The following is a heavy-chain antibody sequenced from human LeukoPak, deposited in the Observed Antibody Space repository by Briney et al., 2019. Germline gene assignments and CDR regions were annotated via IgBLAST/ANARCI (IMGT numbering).Heavy chain of an antibody. CDR1: GYTFTGYY. CDR3: ARIPYYYDSSDRRDAFDI. J-gene: IGHJ3*02. V-gene: IGHV1-2*02. CDR2: INPNSGGT. D-gene: IGHD3-22*01. Sequence: GASVKVSCKASGYTFTGYYMHWVRQAPGQGLEWMGWINPNSGGTNYAQKFQGRVTMTRDTSISTAYMELSRLRSDDTAVYYCARIPYYYDSSDRRDAFDIWGQGTMVTVSS.